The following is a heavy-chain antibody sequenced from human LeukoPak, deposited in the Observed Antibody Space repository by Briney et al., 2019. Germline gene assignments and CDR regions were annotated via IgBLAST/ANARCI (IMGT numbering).Heavy chain of an antibody. Sequence: GGSLRLSCAASGFTFSSYSMNWVRQAPGKGLEWVSSISSSSSYIYYADSVKGRFTISRDNAKNSLYLQMNSLRAEDTAVYYCARDSRGDAFDIWGQGTMVTVSS. V-gene: IGHV3-21*01. CDR1: GFTFSSYS. J-gene: IGHJ3*02. CDR2: ISSSSSYI. CDR3: ARDSRGDAFDI.